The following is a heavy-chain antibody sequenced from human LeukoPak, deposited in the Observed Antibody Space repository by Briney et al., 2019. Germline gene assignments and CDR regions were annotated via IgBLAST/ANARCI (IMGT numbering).Heavy chain of an antibody. D-gene: IGHD5-18*01. J-gene: IGHJ5*02. V-gene: IGHV4-34*01. Sequence: PGGSLRLSCAASGLTFSSYAMSWVRQAPGKGLEWIGEINHSGSTNYNPSLKSRVTISVDTSKNQFSLKLSSVTAADTAVYYCARGGPLYSYVNWFDPWGQGTLVTVSS. CDR1: GLTFSSYA. CDR2: INHSGST. CDR3: ARGGPLYSYVNWFDP.